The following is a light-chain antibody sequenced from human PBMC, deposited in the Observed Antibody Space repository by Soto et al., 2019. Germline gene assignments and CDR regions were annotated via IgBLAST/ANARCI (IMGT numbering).Light chain of an antibody. Sequence: EILMTQSTATLSVYPGERATLSCRASQSVNSNLAWYQQKPGQAPRLLIYTASDRATGIPARFSGSGSGTEFTLTISSLQSEDFAVYYCQQHNNWPRTFGQGTKV. CDR2: TAS. CDR3: QQHNNWPRT. V-gene: IGKV3-15*01. J-gene: IGKJ1*01. CDR1: QSVNSN.